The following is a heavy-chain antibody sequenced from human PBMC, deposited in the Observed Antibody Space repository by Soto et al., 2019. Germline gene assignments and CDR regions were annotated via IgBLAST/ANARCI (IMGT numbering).Heavy chain of an antibody. J-gene: IGHJ5*02. CDR2: IIPIFGTA. D-gene: IGHD5-12*01. Sequence: QVQLVQSGAEVKKPGSSVKVSCKASGGTFSGYAISWVRQAPGQGLEWMGGIIPIFGTANYAQKFQGRVTITADESTSTAYMELSSLRSEDTAVYYCARGSHSGYDYVGWFDPWGQGTLVTVSS. CDR1: GGTFSGYA. CDR3: ARGSHSGYDYVGWFDP. V-gene: IGHV1-69*12.